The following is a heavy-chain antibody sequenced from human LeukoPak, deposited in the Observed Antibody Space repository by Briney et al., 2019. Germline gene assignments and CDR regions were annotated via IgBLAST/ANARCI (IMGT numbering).Heavy chain of an antibody. D-gene: IGHD5-18*01. Sequence: PSETLSLTCAVYGVSFSGYYWSWIRQPPGKGLEWIGYIYYSGSTYYNPSLKSRVTISVDTSKNQFSLKLSSVTAADTAVYYCARVSAMVTIDYWGQGTLVTVSS. CDR2: IYYSGST. CDR3: ARVSAMVTIDY. J-gene: IGHJ4*02. V-gene: IGHV4-30-4*01. CDR1: GVSFSGYY.